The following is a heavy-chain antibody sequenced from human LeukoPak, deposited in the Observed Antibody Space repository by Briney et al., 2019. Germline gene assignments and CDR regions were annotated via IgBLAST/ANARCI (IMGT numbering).Heavy chain of an antibody. D-gene: IGHD1-26*01. CDR1: GGSISSYY. CDR2: IYYSGST. CDR3: ARLNGRGSYSYFDY. Sequence: PSETLSLTCTVSGGSISSYYWSWIRQPPGKGLEWIGYIYYSGSTNYNPSLKSRVTISVDTSKNQFSLKLSPVTAADTAVYYCARLNGRGSYSYFDYWGQGTLVTVSS. J-gene: IGHJ4*02. V-gene: IGHV4-59*08.